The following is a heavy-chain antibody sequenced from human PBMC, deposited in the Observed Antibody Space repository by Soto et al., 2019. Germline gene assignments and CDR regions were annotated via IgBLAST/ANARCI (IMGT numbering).Heavy chain of an antibody. CDR2: IRQDGSEK. J-gene: IGHJ4*02. V-gene: IGHV3-7*04. D-gene: IGHD2-2*01. CDR1: GFTFSSNW. Sequence: EVQLVESGGNLVQPGGSLRLSCVGSGFTFSSNWMTWVRQAPGKGLEWVGNIRQDGSEKNYVDSVKGRFTISRDNAKNSLYLQMNSLRAEGTAVYYCAREIVVARGASYFDYWGPGTLVTVSS. CDR3: AREIVVARGASYFDY.